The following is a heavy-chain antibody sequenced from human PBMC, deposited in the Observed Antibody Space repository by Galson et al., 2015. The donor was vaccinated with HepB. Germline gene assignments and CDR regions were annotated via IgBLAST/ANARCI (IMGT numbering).Heavy chain of an antibody. CDR2: ISGDGSST. D-gene: IGHD4-17*01. V-gene: IGHV3-74*01. Sequence: SLRLSCAASGFTFSDYWMHWVRQAPGKGLVWVSRISGDGSSTSYADSVKGRFTISRDNAENTLVLQMNSLRAEDTAVYYCASVGDSGPYYWGQGTLVTVSS. CDR1: GFTFSDYW. CDR3: ASVGDSGPYY. J-gene: IGHJ4*02.